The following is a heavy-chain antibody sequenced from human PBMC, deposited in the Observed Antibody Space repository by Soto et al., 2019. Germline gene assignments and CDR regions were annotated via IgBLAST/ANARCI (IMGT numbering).Heavy chain of an antibody. D-gene: IGHD6-19*01. CDR3: AKDMGQWVETFYY. CDR2: ISAGGGGT. V-gene: IGHV3-23*01. Sequence: PGGSLRLSCAASGFTFSSYAMSWVRQAPGKGLEWVSGISAGGGGTYYADSVKGRFTISRDISKNTAYLQMNGLRVEDTAVYYCAKDMGQWVETFYYWGHGTLVTVSS. CDR1: GFTFSSYA. J-gene: IGHJ4*01.